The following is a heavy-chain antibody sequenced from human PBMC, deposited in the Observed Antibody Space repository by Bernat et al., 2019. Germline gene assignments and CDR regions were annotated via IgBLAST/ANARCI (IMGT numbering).Heavy chain of an antibody. D-gene: IGHD6-13*01. Sequence: QVQLQESGPGLVKPSQTLSLTCTVSGGPISSGGYYWSWIRQHPGKGLEWIGYIYYSGSTYYNPSLKSRVTIPVDTSKNQFSLKLSSVTAADTAVYYCARGTAAGRNWFDPWGQGTLVTVSS. CDR3: ARGTAAGRNWFDP. CDR1: GGPISSGGYY. V-gene: IGHV4-31*03. J-gene: IGHJ5*02. CDR2: IYYSGST.